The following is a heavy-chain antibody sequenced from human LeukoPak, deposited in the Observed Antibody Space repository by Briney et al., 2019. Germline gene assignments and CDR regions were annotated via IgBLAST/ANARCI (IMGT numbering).Heavy chain of an antibody. J-gene: IGHJ4*02. CDR3: AMVNIAAAGTLADY. CDR1: GGSFSAYY. D-gene: IGHD6-13*01. CDR2: INHSGST. Sequence: SETLSLTCAVYGGSFSAYYWSLIRQPPGKGLEWIGEINHSGSTNYNPSLKSRVTISVDTSKNQFSLKLSSVTAADTAVYYCAMVNIAAAGTLADYWGQGTLVTVSS. V-gene: IGHV4-34*01.